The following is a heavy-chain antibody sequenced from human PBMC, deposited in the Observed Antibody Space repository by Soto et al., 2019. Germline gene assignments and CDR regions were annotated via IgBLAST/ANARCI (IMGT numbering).Heavy chain of an antibody. CDR1: GFTFSTYA. V-gene: IGHV3-23*01. D-gene: IGHD6-19*01. CDR2: ISGSGGST. CDR3: ALQQAVAGTTNWFDP. Sequence: EVQLLESGGGLVQPGGSLRLSCAASGFTFSTYAMSWVRQAPGKGLEWVSGISGSGGSTYYADSVKGRFTISRDNSKNTLDLQKNSLRAEDTAVYYCALQQAVAGTTNWFDPWGQGTLVTVSS. J-gene: IGHJ5*02.